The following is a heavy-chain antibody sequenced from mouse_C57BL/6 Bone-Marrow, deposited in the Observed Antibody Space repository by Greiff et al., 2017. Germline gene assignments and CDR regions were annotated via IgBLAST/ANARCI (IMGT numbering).Heavy chain of an antibody. V-gene: IGHV5-4*01. CDR2: ISDGGSYT. CDR3: ARDLYDTSMDY. D-gene: IGHD2-3*01. J-gene: IGHJ4*01. CDR1: GFTFSSYA. Sequence: EVQLVESGGGLVKPGGSLKLSCAASGFTFSSYAMSWVRQTPEKRLEWVATISDGGSYTYYPDNVKGRFTISRDNAKNNLYLQMSHLKSEDTAMYYCARDLYDTSMDYWGQGTSVTVSS.